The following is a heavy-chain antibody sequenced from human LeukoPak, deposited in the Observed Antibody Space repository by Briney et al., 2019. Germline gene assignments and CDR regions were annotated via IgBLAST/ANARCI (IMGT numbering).Heavy chain of an antibody. CDR2: IYHSGST. Sequence: PSETLSLTCTVSGYSISSGYYWGWIRQPPGKGLEWIGSIYHSGSTYYNPSLKSRVTISVDTSKNQFSLKLSSVTAADTAVYYYARVKGRLSWFDPWGQGTLVTVSS. J-gene: IGHJ5*02. CDR3: ARVKGRLSWFDP. CDR1: GYSISSGYY. V-gene: IGHV4-38-2*02.